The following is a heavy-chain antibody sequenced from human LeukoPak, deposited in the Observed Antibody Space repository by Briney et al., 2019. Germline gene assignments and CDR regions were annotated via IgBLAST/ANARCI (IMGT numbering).Heavy chain of an antibody. CDR3: ARFSRSSYGGYYLDY. CDR2: IKQDGSEK. Sequence: GGSLRLSWAASGFTYNNYWMSWVRQAPGKGLEWVANIKQDGSEKYYVDSVKGRVTVSRDNAKTSLYLQLNSLRAEDTAVFYCARFSRSSYGGYYLDYWGQGTLVTVSS. D-gene: IGHD6-6*01. V-gene: IGHV3-7*01. J-gene: IGHJ4*02. CDR1: GFTYNNYW.